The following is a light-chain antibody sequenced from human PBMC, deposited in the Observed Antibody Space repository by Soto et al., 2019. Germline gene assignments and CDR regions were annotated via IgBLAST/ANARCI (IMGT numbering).Light chain of an antibody. CDR1: SSDVGSYNL. J-gene: IGLJ1*01. Sequence: QSVLTQPASGSGSPGQSITISCTRTSSDVGSYNLVSWYQQHPGKAPKLMIYEVSKRPSGVSNRFSGSKSGNTASLTISGLQAEDEADYYCCSYAGSSTVFGTGTKVTVL. CDR3: CSYAGSSTV. V-gene: IGLV2-23*02. CDR2: EVS.